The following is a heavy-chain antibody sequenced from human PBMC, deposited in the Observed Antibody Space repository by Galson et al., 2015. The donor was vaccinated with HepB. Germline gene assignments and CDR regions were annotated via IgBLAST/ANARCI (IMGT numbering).Heavy chain of an antibody. Sequence: SLRLSCAASGFTFSSYGMHWVRQAPGKGLEWVAVIWYDGSNKYYADSVKGRFTISRDNSKNTLYLQMNSLRAEDTAVYYCARGPGAWEPNYYYYMDVWGKGTTVTVSS. D-gene: IGHD1-26*01. CDR1: GFTFSSYG. J-gene: IGHJ6*03. CDR2: IWYDGSNK. CDR3: ARGPGAWEPNYYYYMDV. V-gene: IGHV3-33*01.